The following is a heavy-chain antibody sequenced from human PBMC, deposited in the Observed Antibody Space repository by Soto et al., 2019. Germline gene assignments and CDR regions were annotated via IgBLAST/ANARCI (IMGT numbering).Heavy chain of an antibody. V-gene: IGHV1-69*13. Sequence: SVKVSCKASGGTFSSYAISWVRQAPGQGLEWMGGIIPIFGTANYAQKFQGRVTITADESTSTAYMELSSLRSEDTAVYYCARDPRYGSGSYYFDYWGQGTLVTVSS. CDR1: GGTFSSYA. J-gene: IGHJ4*02. CDR2: IIPIFGTA. CDR3: ARDPRYGSGSYYFDY. D-gene: IGHD3-10*01.